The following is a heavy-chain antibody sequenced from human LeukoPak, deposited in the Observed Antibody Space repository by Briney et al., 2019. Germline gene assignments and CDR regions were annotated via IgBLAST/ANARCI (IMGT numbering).Heavy chain of an antibody. V-gene: IGHV1-2*02. D-gene: IGHD3-22*01. CDR2: INPNSGGT. Sequence: ASVKVSCKASGYTFTGYYMHWVRQAPGQGLEWMGWINPNSGGTNYGQKFQGRVTMTRDTSISTAYMELSRLRSDDTAVYYCARDGVGYYDSSGYYYFQHWGQGTLVTVSS. CDR1: GYTFTGYY. J-gene: IGHJ1*01. CDR3: ARDGVGYYDSSGYYYFQH.